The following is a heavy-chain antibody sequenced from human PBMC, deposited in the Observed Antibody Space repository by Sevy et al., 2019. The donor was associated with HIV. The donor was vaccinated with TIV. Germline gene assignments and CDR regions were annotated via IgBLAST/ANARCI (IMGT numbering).Heavy chain of an antibody. D-gene: IGHD3-22*01. Sequence: ASVKVSCKVSGYTLTELSMHWVRQAPGKGLESIGSFDPEDGETIYAQNFQGRVTMTEDRSTDTAYMELSSLRSEDTAVYYCATTKDYYDSSGYPFDYWGQGTLVTVSS. CDR1: GYTLTELS. J-gene: IGHJ4*02. CDR3: ATTKDYYDSSGYPFDY. V-gene: IGHV1-24*01. CDR2: FDPEDGET.